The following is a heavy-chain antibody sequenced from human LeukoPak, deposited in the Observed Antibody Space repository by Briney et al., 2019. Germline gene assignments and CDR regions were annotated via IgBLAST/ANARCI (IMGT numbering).Heavy chain of an antibody. CDR2: IYHSGSA. V-gene: IGHV4-30-2*01. CDR1: GGSISRGGYS. Sequence: SQTLSLTCAVSGGSISRGGYSWSWIRQPPGKGLEWIGYIYHSGSAYYNPSLKSRVTISVDRSKNQFSLKLNSLTAADTAVYYCARFLGAEGWFDPWGQGTLVTVSS. CDR3: ARFLGAEGWFDP. J-gene: IGHJ5*02.